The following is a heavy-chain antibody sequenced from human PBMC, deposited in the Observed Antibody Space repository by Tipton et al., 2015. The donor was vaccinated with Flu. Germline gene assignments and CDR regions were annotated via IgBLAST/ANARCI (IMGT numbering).Heavy chain of an antibody. D-gene: IGHD6-19*01. CDR2: IYYSGIT. CDR1: GYSISSGYY. CDR3: ARVRTSGYYFDF. J-gene: IGHJ4*02. Sequence: TLSLTCSVSGYSISSGYYWGWIRQAPEKGLESIGSIYYSGITYYSSSLKSRVTISPDTSKNQISLRLSSVTAADTAVYYCARVRTSGYYFDFWGQGALVTVSS. V-gene: IGHV4-38-2*02.